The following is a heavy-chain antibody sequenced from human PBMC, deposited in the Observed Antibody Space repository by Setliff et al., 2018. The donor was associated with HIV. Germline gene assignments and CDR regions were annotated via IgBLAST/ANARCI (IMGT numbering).Heavy chain of an antibody. D-gene: IGHD3-10*01. V-gene: IGHV4-4*07. CDR2: VYASAYS. CDR3: ARDWVTRSNYYGSGSPWYFDF. CDR1: GDAIGDYC. J-gene: IGHJ2*01. Sequence: LSLTCTVSGDAIGDYCWNWIRQRAGKGLEWIWRVYASAYSNYSPSLKSRVTMSVDTSQNQFSLKLRSVNAADTAVYYCARDWVTRSNYYGSGSPWYFDFWGRGILVTVSS.